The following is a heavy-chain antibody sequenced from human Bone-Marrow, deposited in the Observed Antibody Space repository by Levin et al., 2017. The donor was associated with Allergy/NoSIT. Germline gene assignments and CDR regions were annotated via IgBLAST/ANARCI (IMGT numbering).Heavy chain of an antibody. J-gene: IGHJ3*01. CDR1: GFTFSSYS. CDR2: VSYDGNKQ. V-gene: IGHV3-30*09. Sequence: GGSLRLSCAASGFTFSSYSMHWVRQAPGKGLEWVADVSYDGNKQHYADSVKGRIASSRDNSKNTAYLQMNSLTTDDTAIYYCARDTEAAAGPDAFGVWGQGTVVTVSS. D-gene: IGHD6-13*01. CDR3: ARDTEAAAGPDAFGV.